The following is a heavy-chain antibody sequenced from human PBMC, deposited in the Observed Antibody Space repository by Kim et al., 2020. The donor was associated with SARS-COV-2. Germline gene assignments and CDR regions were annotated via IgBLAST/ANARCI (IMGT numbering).Heavy chain of an antibody. J-gene: IGHJ4*02. CDR2: T. CDR3: ARTTTWSREFEL. V-gene: IGHV3-15*01. D-gene: IGHD2-8*02. Sequence: TDLAAPVEDRLSISRDDSQSTVYLQMNSLKTEDTAVYFCARTTTWSREFELWGRGTLVTVSS.